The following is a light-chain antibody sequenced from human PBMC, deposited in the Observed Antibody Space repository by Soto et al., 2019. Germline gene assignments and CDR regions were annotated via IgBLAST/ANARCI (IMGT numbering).Light chain of an antibody. CDR3: SSYTSSSTLWL. CDR2: DVS. CDR1: SSDVGGSDY. Sequence: QSALTQPASVSGSPGQSITISCTGSSSDVGGSDYVSWYQEHPGKAPKLMIYDVSNRPSGVSNHFSGSKSGNTASLTISGLQAEDEADYYCSSYTSSSTLWLFGGGTKLTVL. V-gene: IGLV2-14*03. J-gene: IGLJ3*02.